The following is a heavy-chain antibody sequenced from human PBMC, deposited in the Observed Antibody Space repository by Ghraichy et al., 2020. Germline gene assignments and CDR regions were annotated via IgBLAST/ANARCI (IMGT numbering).Heavy chain of an antibody. CDR3: ARDRGAGSIASYIDY. Sequence: SETLSLTCTVSGGSISSYYWSWIRQPPGKGLEWIGYIYYSGSTNYNPSLKSRVTISVDTSKNQFSLKLSSVTAADTAVYYCARDRGAGSIASYIDYWGQGTLVTVSS. V-gene: IGHV4-59*01. J-gene: IGHJ4*02. D-gene: IGHD6-6*01. CDR1: GGSISSYY. CDR2: IYYSGST.